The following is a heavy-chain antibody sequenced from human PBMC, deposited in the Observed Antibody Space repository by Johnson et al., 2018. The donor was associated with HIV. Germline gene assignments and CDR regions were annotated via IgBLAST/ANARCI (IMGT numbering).Heavy chain of an antibody. CDR1: GFTVSSNY. V-gene: IGHV3-66*03. CDR2: IYSGGST. D-gene: IGHD6-13*01. J-gene: IGHJ3*02. Sequence: VQLVESGGGLIQPGGSLRLSCAASGFTVSSNYMSWVRQAPGQGLEWVSVIYSGGSTYYADSVKGRFTISRDNSKNTLYLQMNSLRAEDTAVYYCARDHSSSWTPGDAFDIWGQGTMVTVSS. CDR3: ARDHSSSWTPGDAFDI.